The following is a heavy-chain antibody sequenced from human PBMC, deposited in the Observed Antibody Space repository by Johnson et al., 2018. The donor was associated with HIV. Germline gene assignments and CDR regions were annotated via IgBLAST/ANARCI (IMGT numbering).Heavy chain of an antibody. CDR3: ARDRHYYDEGDAFDI. V-gene: IGHV3-66*01. D-gene: IGHD3-3*01. CDR2: IFSVGNT. J-gene: IGHJ3*02. Sequence: VQLVESGGGLVQSGESLRLSCAASGITVNTNYMSWVRRAPGKGLEWVSVIFSVGNTYYADPVKGRFTISRDNAKNSLYLQMNSLRAEDTALYYCARDRHYYDEGDAFDIWGQGKWSPSLQ. CDR1: GITVNTNY.